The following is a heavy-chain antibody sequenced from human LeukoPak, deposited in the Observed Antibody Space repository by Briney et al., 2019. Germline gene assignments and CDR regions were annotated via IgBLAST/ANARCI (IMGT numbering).Heavy chain of an antibody. CDR1: GFTFTSST. CDR2: IVVGSGNT. D-gene: IGHD4-11*01. Sequence: SEKGSPKTSGFTFTSSTIQRGRHPRVQRLEWIGWIVVGSGNTKYAQKFQERVTITRDMSTSTAYMELSSLRSEDTAVYYCAAVSLMTTVTPFDYWGQGTLVTVSS. V-gene: IGHV1-58*02. CDR3: AAVSLMTTVTPFDY. J-gene: IGHJ4*02.